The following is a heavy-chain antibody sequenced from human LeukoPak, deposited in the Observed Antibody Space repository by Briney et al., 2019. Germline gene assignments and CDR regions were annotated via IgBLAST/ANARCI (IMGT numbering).Heavy chain of an antibody. J-gene: IGHJ4*02. D-gene: IGHD3-10*01. V-gene: IGHV1-8*02. Sequence: ASVKVSCKASGGTFSSYAISWVRQAPGQGLEWMGWMNPNSGNTGYAQKFQGRVTMTRNTSISTAYMELSSLRSEDTAVYYCARGGVYFDYWGQGTLVTVSS. CDR2: MNPNSGNT. CDR1: GGTFSSYA. CDR3: ARGGVYFDY.